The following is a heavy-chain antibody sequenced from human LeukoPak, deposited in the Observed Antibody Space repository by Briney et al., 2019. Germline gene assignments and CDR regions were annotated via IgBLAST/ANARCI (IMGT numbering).Heavy chain of an antibody. CDR3: ATTYYDFWSGYFGREYDY. CDR2: IYYSGST. V-gene: IGHV4-39*07. CDR1: GGSISSSSYY. Sequence: PSETLSLTCSVSGGSISSSSYYWGWIRQPPGKGLEWIGSIYYSGSTYYNPSLKSRVTISVDTSKNQFSLKLSSVTAADTAVYYCATTYYDFWSGYFGREYDYWGQGTLVTVSS. J-gene: IGHJ4*02. D-gene: IGHD3-3*01.